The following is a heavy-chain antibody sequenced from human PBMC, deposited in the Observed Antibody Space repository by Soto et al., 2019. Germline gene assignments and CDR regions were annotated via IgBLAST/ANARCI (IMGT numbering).Heavy chain of an antibody. V-gene: IGHV4-4*02. CDR3: ARGRYYGSGPVSY. CDR1: GGSITSSNW. J-gene: IGHJ4*02. Sequence: PSETLSLTCAVSGGSITSSNWWSWVRQPPGEGLEWIGEIYFRGNTNYNPSLESRVTISLDKSKNQFSLKLTSVTAADTAVYYCARGRYYGSGPVSYWGQGTLVTVS. CDR2: IYFRGNT. D-gene: IGHD3-10*01.